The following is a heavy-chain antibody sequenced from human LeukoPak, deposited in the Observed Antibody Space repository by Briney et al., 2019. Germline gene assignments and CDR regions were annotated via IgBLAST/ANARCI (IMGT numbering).Heavy chain of an antibody. CDR2: INPNSGGT. V-gene: IGHV1-2*02. CDR1: GYTFTGYY. CDR3: ARAVFGVVRNYNWFDP. J-gene: IGHJ5*02. D-gene: IGHD3-3*01. Sequence: ASVKVSCEASGYTFTGYYMHWVRQAPGQGLEWMGWINPNSGGTNYAQKFQGRVTMTRDTSISTAYMELSRLRSDDTAAYYCARAVFGVVRNYNWFDPWGQGTLVTVSS.